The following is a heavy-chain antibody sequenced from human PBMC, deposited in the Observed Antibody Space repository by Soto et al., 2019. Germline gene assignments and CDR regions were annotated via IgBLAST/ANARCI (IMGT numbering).Heavy chain of an antibody. Sequence: PSETLSLTCTVSGGSISSGGYYWSWIRQHPGKGLEWIGYIYYSESTYYNPSLKSRVTISVDTSKNQFSLKLSSVTAADTAVYYCARDVVPAVNDGYGMDVWGQGTTVTVPS. CDR3: ARDVVPAVNDGYGMDV. CDR2: IYYSEST. V-gene: IGHV4-31*03. CDR1: GGSISSGGYY. J-gene: IGHJ6*02. D-gene: IGHD2-2*01.